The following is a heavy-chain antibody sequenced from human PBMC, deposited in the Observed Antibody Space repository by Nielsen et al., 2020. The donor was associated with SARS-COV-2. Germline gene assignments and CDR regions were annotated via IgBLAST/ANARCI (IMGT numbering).Heavy chain of an antibody. CDR2: IYYSGST. D-gene: IGHD6-19*01. CDR3: ARGGGSSGWFDP. J-gene: IGHJ5*02. CDR1: GGSISTGSHY. Sequence: SETLSLTCIVSGGSISTGSHYWSWIRQPPGKGLEWIGYIYYSGSTNYNPSLKSRVTISVDTSKNQFSLKLSSVTAADTAVYYCARGGGSSGWFDPWGQGTLVTVSS. V-gene: IGHV4-61*01.